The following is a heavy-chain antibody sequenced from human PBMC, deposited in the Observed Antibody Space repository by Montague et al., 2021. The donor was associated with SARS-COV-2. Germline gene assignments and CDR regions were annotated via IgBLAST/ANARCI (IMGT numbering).Heavy chain of an antibody. V-gene: IGHV4-39*07. J-gene: IGHJ4*02. CDR2: IHIGGTS. CDR1: GDSISSGGYF. D-gene: IGHD3-9*01. CDR3: ARSRDWYLGN. Sequence: SETLSLTCTVSGDSISSGGYFWGWIRQPPGKGLEWIASIHIGGTSYLNPSLKSRVTISIDSSKNQFSLNVTSVTAADTAVYFCARSRDWYLGNWGQGTQATVSS.